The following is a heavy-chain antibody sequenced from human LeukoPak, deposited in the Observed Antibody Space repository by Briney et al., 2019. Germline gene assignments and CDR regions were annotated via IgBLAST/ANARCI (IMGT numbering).Heavy chain of an antibody. Sequence: SETLSPTCTVSGGSVSNASYYWSWIRQPPGKGLDWIGYVYYSGTPNYNPSLKSRVTISVDTSMNQFSLKLSSVTAADTAVYYCARNPGYGSGSYYNRYYYYGMDVWGQGTTVTVSS. CDR1: GGSVSNASYY. D-gene: IGHD3-10*01. CDR2: VYYSGTP. CDR3: ARNPGYGSGSYYNRYYYYGMDV. J-gene: IGHJ6*02. V-gene: IGHV4-61*01.